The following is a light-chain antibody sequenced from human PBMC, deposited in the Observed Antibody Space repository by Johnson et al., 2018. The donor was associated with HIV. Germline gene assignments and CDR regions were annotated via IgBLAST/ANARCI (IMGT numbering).Light chain of an antibody. V-gene: IGLV1-51*02. CDR3: ATWDSSLSVYV. CDR1: NSNIGNNF. Sequence: QSVLTQPPSVSAAPGQKVTISCSGSNSNIGNNFVSWYQQFPGTAPRLLIYENNKRPSGIPDRFSGSKSGTSATLGITGLQTGDEADYYCATWDSSLSVYVFGTGTKVSVL. J-gene: IGLJ1*01. CDR2: ENN.